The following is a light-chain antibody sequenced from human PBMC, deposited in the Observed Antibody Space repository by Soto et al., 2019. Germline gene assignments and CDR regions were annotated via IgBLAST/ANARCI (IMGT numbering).Light chain of an antibody. V-gene: IGLV2-14*01. CDR2: DVS. J-gene: IGLJ1*01. CDR3: SSYTSSSTLV. CDR1: SSDVGDYNY. Sequence: QSVLTQPASVSVSPGQSITISCTGTSSDVGDYNYVSWYQQHPGKAPKVMIYDVSNRPSGVSNRFSGSKSGNTASLTISGLQAEDEADYYCSSYTSSSTLVFGTGTKVTVL.